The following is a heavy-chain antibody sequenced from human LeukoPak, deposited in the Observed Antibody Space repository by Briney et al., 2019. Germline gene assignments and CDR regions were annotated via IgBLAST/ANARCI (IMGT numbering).Heavy chain of an antibody. CDR3: VRSAFLTTEFYFDY. CDR2: INTDGRTI. D-gene: IGHD4-11*01. V-gene: IGHV3-74*01. CDR1: GFTFSSYA. Sequence: GGSLRLSCAASGFTFSSYAMHWVRQAPGKGLVWVSRINTDGRTITYADSVKGRFTISRDNAKNMLYLQMNSLRAEDTAVYYCVRSAFLTTEFYFDYWGHGTLVTVSS. J-gene: IGHJ4*01.